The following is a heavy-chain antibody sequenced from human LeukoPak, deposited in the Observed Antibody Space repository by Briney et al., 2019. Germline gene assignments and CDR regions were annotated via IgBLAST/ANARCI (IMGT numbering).Heavy chain of an antibody. D-gene: IGHD2-2*01. Sequence: SETLSLTCTVSGGSISSSSYYWGWIRQPRGKGLEWIGIIYYSRSTYYNPSLKSRLTISVDTSKNQFSLKLSSVTATDTAVYYCARRGYCSSTSCYEYWFDPWGQGTLVTVSS. CDR3: ARRGYCSSTSCYEYWFDP. CDR1: GGSISSSSYY. CDR2: IYYSRST. V-gene: IGHV4-39*01. J-gene: IGHJ5*02.